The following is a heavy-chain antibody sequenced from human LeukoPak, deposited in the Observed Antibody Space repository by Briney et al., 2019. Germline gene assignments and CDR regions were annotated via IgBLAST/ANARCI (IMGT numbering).Heavy chain of an antibody. J-gene: IGHJ3*01. D-gene: IGHD4-17*01. Sequence: GGSLTLPCAPSAFTFSRYRMHWVRQAPGKGLEWVSSISSSSTYIYYADSVKGRFTISRDNAKNSLYLQMNSLRAEDTAVYYCARDRIIYGDYGDAFDFWGQGTMVTVSS. CDR2: ISSSSTYI. V-gene: IGHV3-21*01. CDR1: AFTFSRYR. CDR3: ARDRIIYGDYGDAFDF.